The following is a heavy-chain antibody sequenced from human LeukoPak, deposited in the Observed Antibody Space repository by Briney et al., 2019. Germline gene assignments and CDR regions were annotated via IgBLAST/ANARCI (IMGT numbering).Heavy chain of an antibody. J-gene: IGHJ5*02. Sequence: ASVKVSCKASEYTFTSYDINWVRQATGQGLEWMGWMNPNSGNTVYAQKFQGRVTMNRDTSISTAYMELSSLRSEDTAMYYCARKNYCSGGSCYSRGWFDPWGQGTLVTVSS. CDR1: EYTFTSYD. D-gene: IGHD2-15*01. CDR2: MNPNSGNT. V-gene: IGHV1-8*01. CDR3: ARKNYCSGGSCYSRGWFDP.